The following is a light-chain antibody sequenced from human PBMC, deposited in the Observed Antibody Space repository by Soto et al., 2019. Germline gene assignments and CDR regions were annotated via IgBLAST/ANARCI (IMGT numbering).Light chain of an antibody. CDR2: EVS. CDR1: SSDVGNYKY. Sequence: VLAQPASVSGSPGQSITISCTGTSSDVGNYKYVSWYQQHPGKAPKLMIYEVSNRPSGVSNRFSGSKSGNTASLTISGLQAEDETDYYCFSYTSSGTYVFGTGTKVTVL. J-gene: IGLJ1*01. CDR3: FSYTSSGTYV. V-gene: IGLV2-14*01.